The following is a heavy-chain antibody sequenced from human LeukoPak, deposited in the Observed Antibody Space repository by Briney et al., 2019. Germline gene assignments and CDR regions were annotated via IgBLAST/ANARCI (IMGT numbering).Heavy chain of an antibody. V-gene: IGHV4-30-4*08. CDR2: IYYSGST. D-gene: IGHD2-15*01. J-gene: IGHJ4*02. CDR1: GGSISSGDYY. CDR3: ARCLEVLLPDY. Sequence: SSETLSLTCTVSGGSISSGDYYWSWVRQPPGKGLEWIGYIYYSGSTYYTPSLKSRVTTSVDTSKNQFSLKLSSVTAADTAVYYCARCLEVLLPDYWGQGTLVTVSS.